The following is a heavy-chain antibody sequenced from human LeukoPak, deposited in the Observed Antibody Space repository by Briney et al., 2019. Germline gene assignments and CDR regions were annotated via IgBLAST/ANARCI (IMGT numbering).Heavy chain of an antibody. CDR2: IYSGGST. D-gene: IGHD2-21*01. CDR1: GFTVSSNY. CDR3: AREGEGSPNNY. V-gene: IGHV3-53*01. Sequence: GGSLRLSCAASGFTVSSNYMSWVRQAPGKGLEWVSVIYSGGSTYYADSVKGRFAISRDNSKNTLYLQMNSLRAEDTAVYYCAREGEGSPNNYWGQGTLVTVSS. J-gene: IGHJ4*02.